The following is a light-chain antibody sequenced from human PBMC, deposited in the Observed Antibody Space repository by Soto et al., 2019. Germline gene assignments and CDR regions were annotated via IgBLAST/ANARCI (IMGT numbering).Light chain of an antibody. CDR1: SFNIGSNT. CDR2: SNN. V-gene: IGLV1-44*01. J-gene: IGLJ1*01. Sequence: QSVLTQPPSASGTPGQRVTISCSGSSFNIGSNTVSWYQHLPGTAPKLLIYSNNQRPSGVPDRFSGSKSGTSASLAISGLQSEDEADYYCAAWDDTLNGLYVFGTGTKVTVL. CDR3: AAWDDTLNGLYV.